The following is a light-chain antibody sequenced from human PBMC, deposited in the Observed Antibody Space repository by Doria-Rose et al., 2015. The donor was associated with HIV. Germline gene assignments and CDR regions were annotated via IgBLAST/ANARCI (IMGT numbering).Light chain of an antibody. CDR3: QQYNSYSPWT. CDR2: KAS. V-gene: IGKV1-5*03. J-gene: IGKJ2*02. Sequence: DIRLTQSPSTLSASVGDSVTITCRASQSITRWLAWYQQKPGKAPKLPIYKASLVESGVPSRFSGSGSGTEFTLTISSLQPDDFASYYCQQYNSYSPWTFGPGTKLKIK. CDR1: QSITRW.